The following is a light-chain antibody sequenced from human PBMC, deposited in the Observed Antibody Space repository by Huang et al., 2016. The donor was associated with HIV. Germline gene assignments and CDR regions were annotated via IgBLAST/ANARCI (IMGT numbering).Light chain of an antibody. CDR1: QSVSSN. J-gene: IGKJ1*01. CDR3: QQYNNWPPWT. Sequence: EIVMTQSPATLSVSPGERATLSCRASQSVSSNLAWYQQKPGQGPRLLIFGASTRATGIPSRFSGSGSGTEFTVTISSLQSEDFAVYYCQQYNNWPPWTFGQGTKVEIK. CDR2: GAS. V-gene: IGKV3-15*01.